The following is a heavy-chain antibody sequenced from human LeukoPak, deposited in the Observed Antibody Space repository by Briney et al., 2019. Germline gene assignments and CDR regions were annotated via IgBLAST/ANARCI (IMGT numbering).Heavy chain of an antibody. D-gene: IGHD3-22*01. CDR3: ARAHTTYDSSGYYYVDWFDP. CDR2: IKQDGSEK. V-gene: IGHV3-7*01. Sequence: GGSLRLSRAASGFTFTSYWMSWVRQAPGKGLEWVANIKQDGSEKYYVDSVKGRFTISRDNAKNSLYLQMNSLRAEDTAVYYCARAHTTYDSSGYYYVDWFDPWGQGTLVAVSS. CDR1: GFTFTSYW. J-gene: IGHJ5*02.